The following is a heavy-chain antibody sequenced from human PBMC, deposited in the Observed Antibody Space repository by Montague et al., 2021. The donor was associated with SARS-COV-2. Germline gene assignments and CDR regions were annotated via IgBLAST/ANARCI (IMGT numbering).Heavy chain of an antibody. V-gene: IGHV4-59*01. CDR1: GGSISSYY. CDR3: ARVRHSVTIFAVAVMGDFDY. J-gene: IGHJ4*02. CDR2: IYYSGST. Sequence: SETLSLTCTVSGGSISSYYWSWIRQPQGKGMEWIGYIYYSGSTNYNPSLKSRVTISVDTSKDQFYLKLSSVTAADTAVYYCARVRHSVTIFAVAVMGDFDYWGQGTLVTVSS. D-gene: IGHD3-3*01.